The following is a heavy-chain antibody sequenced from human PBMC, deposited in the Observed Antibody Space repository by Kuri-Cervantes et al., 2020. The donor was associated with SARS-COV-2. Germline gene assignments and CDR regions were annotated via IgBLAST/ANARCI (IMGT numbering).Heavy chain of an antibody. CDR1: GGSISSGGYS. Sequence: LRLSCAVSGGSISSGGYSWSWIRQPPGKGLEWIGYIYHSGSTYYNPSLKSRVTISVDTSKNQFSLKLSSVTAADTAVYYCARDSPPDYYDSSGYDAFDIWGQGTMVTVSS. CDR2: IYHSGST. D-gene: IGHD3-22*01. J-gene: IGHJ3*02. V-gene: IGHV4-30-2*01. CDR3: ARDSPPDYYDSSGYDAFDI.